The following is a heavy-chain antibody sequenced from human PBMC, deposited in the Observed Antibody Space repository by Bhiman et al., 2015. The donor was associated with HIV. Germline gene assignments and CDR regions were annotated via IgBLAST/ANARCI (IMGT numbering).Heavy chain of an antibody. D-gene: IGHD1-14*01. CDR2: INWNGGTT. J-gene: IGHJ3*02. V-gene: IGHV3-20*04. Sequence: EVQLVESGGGVVRPGGSLRLSCAASGFTFHDYGMSWVRQVPGKGLEWVSGINWNGGTTHYAASVKGRFTISRDNAKNSLNLQMKNLRAEDTALYYCAKAYSGNQPYDAFDIWGQGTMVTVSS. CDR1: GFTFHDYG. CDR3: AKAYSGNQPYDAFDI.